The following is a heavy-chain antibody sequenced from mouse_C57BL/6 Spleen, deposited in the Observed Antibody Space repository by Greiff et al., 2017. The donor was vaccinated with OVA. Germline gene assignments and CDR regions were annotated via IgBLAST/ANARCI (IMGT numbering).Heavy chain of an antibody. CDR2: IDPSDSET. CDR1: GYTFTSYW. CDR3: ARSDGYSAWFAY. Sequence: QVQLQQPGAELVRPGSSVKLSCKASGYTFTSYWMHWVKQRPIQGLEWIGNIDPSDSETHYNQKFKDKATLTVDESSSTAYMQLSSLTSEDSAVYYCARSDGYSAWFAYWGQGTLVTVSA. J-gene: IGHJ3*01. D-gene: IGHD2-3*01. V-gene: IGHV1-52*01.